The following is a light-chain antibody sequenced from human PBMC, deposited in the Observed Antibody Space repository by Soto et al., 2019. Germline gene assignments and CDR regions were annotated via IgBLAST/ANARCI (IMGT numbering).Light chain of an antibody. V-gene: IGLV2-14*01. J-gene: IGLJ1*01. Sequence: QSALTQPASVSGSPGQSITISCTGTSSDVGGYDYVSWYQLHPGKAPKLMVFEVNTRPSGVSYRFSGSKSGNTASLTISGLQAEAEADYFCSSYSISTAYLFGTGTKLTVL. CDR2: EVN. CDR1: SSDVGGYDY. CDR3: SSYSISTAYL.